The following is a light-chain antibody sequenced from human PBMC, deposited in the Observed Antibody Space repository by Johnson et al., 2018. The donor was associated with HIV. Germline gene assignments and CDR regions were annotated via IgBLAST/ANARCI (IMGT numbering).Light chain of an antibody. V-gene: IGLV1-51*02. Sequence: SVLTQPPSVSAAPGQMVSISCSGSSSNIGKNYVSWYQQFPGTAPKLLIYENNKRPSGIPDRFSGSKSGTSATLGITGLQTGDEADYYCGTWDSSLSAGFGTGTKVTVL. CDR1: SSNIGKNY. CDR3: GTWDSSLSAG. CDR2: ENN. J-gene: IGLJ1*01.